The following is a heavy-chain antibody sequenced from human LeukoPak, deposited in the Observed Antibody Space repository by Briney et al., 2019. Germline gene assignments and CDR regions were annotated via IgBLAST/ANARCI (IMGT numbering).Heavy chain of an antibody. CDR1: GFTFSRYG. CDR3: AKALVTTLAGTYYCDY. J-gene: IGHJ4*02. V-gene: IGHV3-30*02. D-gene: IGHD6-19*01. CDR2: IRFDESRE. Sequence: GGSLRLSCEASGFTFSRYGMHWVPRAPGKGLEWGAFIRFDESREFYADSVKGRFIVSRDNSKNTLYLQMYSLKPEDTAVYYCAKALVTTLAGTYYCDYWGQGTVVTVSS.